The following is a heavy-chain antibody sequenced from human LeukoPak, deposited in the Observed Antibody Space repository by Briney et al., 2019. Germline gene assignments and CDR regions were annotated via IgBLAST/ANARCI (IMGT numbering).Heavy chain of an antibody. D-gene: IGHD3-22*01. J-gene: IGHJ4*02. CDR2: IIPIFGTA. Sequence: EASVKVSCKASGGTFSSYAIRWVRQAPGQGLEWMGRIIPIFGTANYAQKFQGRVAITTDESTSTAYMELSSLRSEDTAVYYCAREDMYYYDSSGYYYFDYWGQGTLVTVSS. CDR1: GGTFSSYA. V-gene: IGHV1-69*05. CDR3: AREDMYYYDSSGYYYFDY.